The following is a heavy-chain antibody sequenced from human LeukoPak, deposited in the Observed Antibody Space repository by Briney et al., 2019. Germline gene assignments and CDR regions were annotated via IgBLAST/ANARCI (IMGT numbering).Heavy chain of an antibody. V-gene: IGHV3-53*01. D-gene: IGHD4-17*01. J-gene: IGHJ4*02. CDR3: TTGVRGYGDHRVGY. CDR1: GFTVSSNY. Sequence: GGSLRLSCAASGFTVSSNYMSWVRQAPGKGLEWVSVIYSGGSTYYADSVKGRFTISRDNSKNTLYLQMNSLRAEDTAVYYCTTGVRGYGDHRVGYWGQGTLVTVSS. CDR2: IYSGGST.